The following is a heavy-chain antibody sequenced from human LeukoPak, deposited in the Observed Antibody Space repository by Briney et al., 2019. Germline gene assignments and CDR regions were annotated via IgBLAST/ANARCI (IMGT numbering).Heavy chain of an antibody. CDR2: INWNGGST. D-gene: IGHD6-13*01. CDR1: GFTFDDYG. Sequence: GGSLRLSCAASGFTFDDYGMSWVRQAPGKGLELVSGINWNGGSTGYADSVKGRFTISRDNAKNSLYLQMNSLRAEDTALYYCARDVLSEQLAXGHFXXWGQGTLVTVX. V-gene: IGHV3-20*04. J-gene: IGHJ4*02. CDR3: ARDVLSEQLAXGHFXX.